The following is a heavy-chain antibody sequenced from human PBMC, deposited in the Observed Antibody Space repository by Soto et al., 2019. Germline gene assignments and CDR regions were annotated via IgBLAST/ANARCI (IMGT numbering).Heavy chain of an antibody. CDR1: GYTLTELS. CDR3: AKGSSSWYYFDY. J-gene: IGHJ4*02. V-gene: IGHV1-24*01. D-gene: IGHD6-13*01. Sequence: ASVKFSCKVSGYTLTELSMHWVRQAPGKGLEWMGGFDPEDGETIYAQKFQGRVTMTEDTSTDTAYMELSSLRSEDTAVYYCAKGSSSWYYFDYWGQGTLVTVSS. CDR2: FDPEDGET.